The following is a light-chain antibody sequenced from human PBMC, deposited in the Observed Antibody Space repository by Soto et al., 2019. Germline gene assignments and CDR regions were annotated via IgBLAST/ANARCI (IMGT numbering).Light chain of an antibody. CDR3: NQATSSPQP. J-gene: IGKJ2*01. Sequence: DIQMTQSPSSVSASVGERVTITCRASQGIASWLAWYQQKPGLAPKLLIYAASSLQTGVPSRFSGSGSGTVSPPTTSSLQPEDFPTTNCNQATSSPQPFGKGTKREI. CDR2: AAS. CDR1: QGIASW. V-gene: IGKV1-12*01.